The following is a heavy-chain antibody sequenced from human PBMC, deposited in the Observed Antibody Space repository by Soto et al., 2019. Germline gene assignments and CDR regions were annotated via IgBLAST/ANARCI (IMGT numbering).Heavy chain of an antibody. J-gene: IGHJ4*02. CDR1: GGTFSSYA. V-gene: IGHV1-69*01. CDR2: IIPIFGTA. CDR3: AESPLAVPCPN. Sequence: QVQLVQSGAEVKKPGSSVKVSCKASGGTFSSYAISWVRQAPGQGLEWMGGIIPIFGTANYAQKFQGRVTITADEATSTAYMERSSLRSEDTAVYYCAESPLAVPCPNLGQGTLVTVSS. D-gene: IGHD6-6*01.